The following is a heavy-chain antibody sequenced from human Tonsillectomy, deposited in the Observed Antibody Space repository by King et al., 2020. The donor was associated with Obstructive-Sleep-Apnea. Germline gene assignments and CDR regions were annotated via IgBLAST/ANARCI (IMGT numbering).Heavy chain of an antibody. D-gene: IGHD3-22*01. CDR2: IYYSGST. CDR1: GGSISSYY. V-gene: IGHV4-59*01. J-gene: IGHJ4*02. Sequence: QLQESGPGLVKPSETLSLTCTVSGGSISSYYWSWIRQPPGKGLEWIGYIYYSGSTNYNPSLKSRVTISVDTSKNQFSLKLSSVTAADTAVYYCARGPDYYDSSGYLGCWGQGTLVTVSS. CDR3: ARGPDYYDSSGYLGC.